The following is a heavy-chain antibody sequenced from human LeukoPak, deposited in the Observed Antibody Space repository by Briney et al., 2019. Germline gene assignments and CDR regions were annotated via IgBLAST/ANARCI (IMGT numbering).Heavy chain of an antibody. J-gene: IGHJ4*02. CDR2: IWYDGSNK. Sequence: PGGSLRLSCAASGFTFSSYGMHWVRQAPGKGLEWVAVIWYDGSNKYHADSVKGRFTISRDNSKNTLYLQMNSLRAEDTAVYYCAKGDPMSTFDYWGQGTLVTVSS. CDR1: GFTFSSYG. CDR3: AKGDPMSTFDY. V-gene: IGHV3-33*06.